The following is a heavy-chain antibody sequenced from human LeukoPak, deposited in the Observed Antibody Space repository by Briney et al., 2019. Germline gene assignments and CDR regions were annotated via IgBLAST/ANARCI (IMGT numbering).Heavy chain of an antibody. CDR2: ISGDGDRI. V-gene: IGHV3-64*01. D-gene: IGHD5-18*01. CDR3: AKEPIRGYSYGHRINWFDP. J-gene: IGHJ5*02. CDR1: GFTFSRYA. Sequence: GGSLRLSCAASGFTFSRYAMHWVRQAPGKGLEYVSAISGDGDRIYYSRSVKGRFTTSRDNSKDTLYLQMNSLRAEDTAVYYCAKEPIRGYSYGHRINWFDPWGQGTLVTVSS.